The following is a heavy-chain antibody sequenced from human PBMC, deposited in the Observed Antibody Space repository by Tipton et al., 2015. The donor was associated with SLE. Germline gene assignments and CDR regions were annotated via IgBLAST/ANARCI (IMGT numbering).Heavy chain of an antibody. V-gene: IGHV3-30*04. CDR3: ARAPTSRLDY. J-gene: IGHJ4*02. D-gene: IGHD1-1*01. Sequence: SLRLSCAASGFTFSNYAMHWVRQAPGKGLEWVAVIAHDGSNAYYADSVKGRFTISRDNSKNTLYLQMISLRVEDTAVYYCARAPTSRLDYWGQGTLVTVSS. CDR2: IAHDGSNA. CDR1: GFTFSNYA.